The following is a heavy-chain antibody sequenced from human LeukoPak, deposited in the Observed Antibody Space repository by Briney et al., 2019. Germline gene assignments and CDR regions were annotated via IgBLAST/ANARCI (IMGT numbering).Heavy chain of an antibody. CDR3: ARNYYDSSGYLGWDALYYYYYSMDV. CDR2: INPSGGST. J-gene: IGHJ6*02. D-gene: IGHD3-22*01. CDR1: GYTFTSYY. V-gene: IGHV1-46*01. Sequence: GASVKVSCKASGYTFTSYYMHWVRQAPGQGLEWMGIINPSGGSTSYAQKFQGRVTMTRDTSTSTVYMELSSLRSEDTAVYYCARNYYDSSGYLGWDALYYYYYSMDVWGQGTTVTVSS.